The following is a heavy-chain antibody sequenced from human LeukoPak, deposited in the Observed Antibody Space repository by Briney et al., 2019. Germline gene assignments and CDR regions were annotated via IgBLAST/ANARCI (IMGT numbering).Heavy chain of an antibody. CDR2: TSSSGSTI. CDR1: GFPFGNYA. CDR3: ARGGSPYGMDV. V-gene: IGHV3-48*03. D-gene: IGHD3-10*01. Sequence: GGSLRLSCVASGFPFGNYAMNWVRKAPGKGLEWISYTSSSGSTIYYADSVRGRFTMSRDNAKKSMYLQMNSLSAEDTAIYYCARGGSPYGMDVWGPGTTVTVSS. J-gene: IGHJ6*02.